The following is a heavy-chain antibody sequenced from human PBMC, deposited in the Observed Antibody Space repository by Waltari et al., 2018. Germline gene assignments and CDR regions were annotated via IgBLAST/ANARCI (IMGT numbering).Heavy chain of an antibody. V-gene: IGHV3-7*01. D-gene: IGHD3-9*01. Sequence: EVQLVESGGGLIQPGGSLRLSCVASGFSFSNYWMSWFRQVPGKGLEWVANIKEDGSRKKYWETVKGRFRISRDNAKNSVYLQMDSLRAEDTALYYCAREDKFDSSDYWGQGILVSVSP. CDR1: GFSFSNYW. J-gene: IGHJ4*02. CDR2: IKEDGSRK. CDR3: AREDKFDSSDY.